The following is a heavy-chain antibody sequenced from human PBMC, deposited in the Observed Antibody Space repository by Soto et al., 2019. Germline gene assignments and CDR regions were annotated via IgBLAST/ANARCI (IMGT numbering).Heavy chain of an antibody. CDR1: ASSISRYY. J-gene: IGHJ6*02. V-gene: IGHV4-59*01. Sequence: SETLSFTCTLAASSISRYYWPWLLPYPGTRLEWIGYIYYTGTTNYNPPLQSRVTISVDAPQNQFSLKLDSVTAADTAVYFCARADFGHPSYVYHYGLDAWGQGTTVTVS. CDR2: IYYTGTT. D-gene: IGHD4-17*01. CDR3: ARADFGHPSYVYHYGLDA.